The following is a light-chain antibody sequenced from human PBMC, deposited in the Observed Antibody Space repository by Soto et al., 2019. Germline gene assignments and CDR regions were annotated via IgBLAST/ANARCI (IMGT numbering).Light chain of an antibody. CDR2: DAS. Sequence: EIVLTQSPGTLSLSPGERATLSCRASQSVGSTYLAWYQQKPGQAPRLLIYDASTRATGIPDRFSGSGSGTDFTLTISRLEPEDFAVYYCQQYGNSPLTFGQGTTVDI. CDR3: QQYGNSPLT. J-gene: IGKJ1*01. V-gene: IGKV3-20*01. CDR1: QSVGSTY.